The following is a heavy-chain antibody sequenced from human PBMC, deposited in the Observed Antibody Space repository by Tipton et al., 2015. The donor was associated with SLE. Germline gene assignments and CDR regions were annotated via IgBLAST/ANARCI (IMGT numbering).Heavy chain of an antibody. CDR2: ITGRAYDT. Sequence: SLRLSCAASGITFSDYAMSWVRQAPGKGLAWLSAITGRAYDTSYADSVKGRFTISRDNSVNTLFLQMSSLTAEDTAIYFCAKSPGSSTSYYFDSWGQGTLVTVSS. CDR3: AKSPGSSTSYYFDS. D-gene: IGHD6-6*01. J-gene: IGHJ4*02. V-gene: IGHV3-23*01. CDR1: GITFSDYA.